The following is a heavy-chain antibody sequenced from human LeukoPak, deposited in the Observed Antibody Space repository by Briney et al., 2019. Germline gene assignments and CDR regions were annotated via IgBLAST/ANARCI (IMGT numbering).Heavy chain of an antibody. Sequence: SETLSLTCTVSGYSISSGYYWGWIRQPPGKGLEWIGSIYHSGSTYYNPSLKSRVTISVDTSKNQFSLKLSSVTAADTAVYYCARDKVVQPFDYWGQGTLVTVSS. D-gene: IGHD2-15*01. CDR3: ARDKVVQPFDY. CDR1: GYSISSGYY. J-gene: IGHJ4*02. CDR2: IYHSGST. V-gene: IGHV4-38-2*02.